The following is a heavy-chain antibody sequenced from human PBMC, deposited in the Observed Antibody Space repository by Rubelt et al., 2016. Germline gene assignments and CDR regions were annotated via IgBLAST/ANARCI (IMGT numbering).Heavy chain of an antibody. Sequence: APGQGLEWMGRINPNSGGTNYAQKLQGRVTMTTDTSTSTAYMELRSLRSDDTAVYYCARVSGYDPFYYYGMDVWGQGTTVTVSS. CDR2: INPNSGGT. V-gene: IGHV1-18*01. J-gene: IGHJ6*02. D-gene: IGHD5-12*01. CDR3: ARVSGYDPFYYYGMDV.